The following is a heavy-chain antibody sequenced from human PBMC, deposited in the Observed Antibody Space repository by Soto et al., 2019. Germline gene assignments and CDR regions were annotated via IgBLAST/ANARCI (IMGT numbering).Heavy chain of an antibody. CDR3: ARERGGYYFEF. D-gene: IGHD3-3*01. Sequence: GVCLSRSCGASVFTFSCYAMTWVPQAPGKGLEWFSDIGAAACGAKYADSVKGRLTISRDNAKNSLYLQMSSLRAEDTAVYYCARERGGYYFEFGGLGTLVTVSS. CDR1: VFTFSCYA. V-gene: IGHV3-23*01. J-gene: IGHJ4*02. CDR2: IGAAACGA.